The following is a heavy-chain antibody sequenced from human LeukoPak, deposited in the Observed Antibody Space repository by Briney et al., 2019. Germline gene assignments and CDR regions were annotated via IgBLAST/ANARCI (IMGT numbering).Heavy chain of an antibody. V-gene: IGHV1-18*01. CDR3: ARDFGYCSSTSCRYYYYYGMDV. J-gene: IGHJ6*02. Sequence: ASVTVSCKASGYTFTSYGISWVRQAPGQGLEWMGWISACNDDTNYAQKLQGRVTMTTDTSTSTAYMELRSLRSDDTAVYYCARDFGYCSSTSCRYYYYYGMDVWGQGTTDTVSS. CDR2: ISACNDDT. D-gene: IGHD2-2*03. CDR1: GYTFTSYG.